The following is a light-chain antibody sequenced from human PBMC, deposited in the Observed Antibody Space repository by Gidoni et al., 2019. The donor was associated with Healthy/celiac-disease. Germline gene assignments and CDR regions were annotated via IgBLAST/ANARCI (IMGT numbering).Light chain of an antibody. J-gene: IGLJ7*01. Sequence: PGQSITISCTGTSSDVGGYNYVSWYQQHPGKAPKLMIYEVSNRPSGFSNRFSGSKSGNTASLTTSGLQAEDEADYYCSSYTSSSTHAVFGGGTQLTVL. V-gene: IGLV2-14*01. CDR2: EVS. CDR3: SSYTSSSTHAV. CDR1: SSDVGGYNY.